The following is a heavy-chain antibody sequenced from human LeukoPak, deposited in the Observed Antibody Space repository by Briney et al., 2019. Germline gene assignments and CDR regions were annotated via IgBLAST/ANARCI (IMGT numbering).Heavy chain of an antibody. D-gene: IGHD6-19*01. Sequence: PGRSLRLSCAASGFTFDDYAMHWVRQAPGKGLEWVSGISWNSGSIGYADSVKGRFTISRNNAKNSLYLQMNSLRAEDTAVYYCARNGGEGIAVTWGQGTLVTVSS. CDR2: ISWNSGSI. CDR1: GFTFDDYA. J-gene: IGHJ5*02. CDR3: ARNGGEGIAVT. V-gene: IGHV3-9*01.